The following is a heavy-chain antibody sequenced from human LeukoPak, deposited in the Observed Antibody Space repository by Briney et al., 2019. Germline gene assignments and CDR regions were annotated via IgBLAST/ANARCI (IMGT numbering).Heavy chain of an antibody. CDR3: ARQPRDYYYDSSGYYYFDY. Sequence: ASVTLSFKASAYTFTSYGISWVRQAPGQGLEWMGWISAYNGNTNYAEKLQGRVTMTTDTSTSTAYMELRRLRSDDAAVYYCARQPRDYYYDSSGYYYFDYWGQGTLVTVSS. CDR2: ISAYNGNT. D-gene: IGHD3-22*01. J-gene: IGHJ4*02. CDR1: AYTFTSYG. V-gene: IGHV1-18*04.